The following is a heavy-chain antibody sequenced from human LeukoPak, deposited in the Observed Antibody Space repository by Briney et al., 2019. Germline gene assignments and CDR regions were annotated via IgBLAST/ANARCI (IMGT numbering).Heavy chain of an antibody. CDR1: RFTFSTYS. J-gene: IGHJ3*02. CDR3: ATSMAQDVDAFHI. CDR2: ISSRSTYI. Sequence: PGGSLRLSCAASRFTFSTYSMNWVRQAPGKGLEWVSSISSRSTYIHYADSVKGRFTISRDNAKNSLYLQMNNLRAEDTAMFYCATSMAQDVDAFHIWGQGTMVTVSS. V-gene: IGHV3-21*01. D-gene: IGHD2-21*01.